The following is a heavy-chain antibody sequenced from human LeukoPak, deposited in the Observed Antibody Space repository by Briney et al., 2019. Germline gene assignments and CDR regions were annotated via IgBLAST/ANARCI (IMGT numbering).Heavy chain of an antibody. CDR3: ASGDYYDSSGRLDY. D-gene: IGHD3-22*01. J-gene: IGHJ4*02. CDR2: INHSGST. CDR1: GGSISSGGYS. V-gene: IGHV4-30-2*01. Sequence: PSETLSLTCAVSGGSISSGGYSWSWIRQPPGKGLEWIGEINHSGSTNYNPSLKSRVTISVDTSKNQFSLKLSSVTAADTAVYYCASGDYYDSSGRLDYWGQGTLVTVSS.